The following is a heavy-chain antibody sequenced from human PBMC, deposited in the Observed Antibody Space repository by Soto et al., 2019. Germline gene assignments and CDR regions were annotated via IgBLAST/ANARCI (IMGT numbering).Heavy chain of an antibody. CDR1: GFTFRTYW. CDR2: IKQDGSDK. D-gene: IGHD3-3*01. J-gene: IGHJ4*02. CDR3: ASLRFWGILQS. Sequence: GGSLRLSCAASGFTFRTYWMSWVRQAPGKGLEWVANIKQDGSDKYYVDSVKGRFTISRDNAKNSLYLQMNSLRAEDTAVYYCASLRFWGILQSWGQGTLVTVSS. V-gene: IGHV3-7*01.